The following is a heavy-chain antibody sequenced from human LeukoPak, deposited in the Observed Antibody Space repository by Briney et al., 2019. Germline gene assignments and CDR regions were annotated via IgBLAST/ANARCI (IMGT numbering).Heavy chain of an antibody. CDR2: IIPHSGVT. Sequence: GASVKVSCKASGYTFTGYYMHWVRQAPGQGLEWMGWIIPHSGVTKYSETFQGRLTLTADTSTSTAYMDLSRLTSDDTAIYYCARDRLWGGAPYDKWGQGTLVTVSS. J-gene: IGHJ4*02. V-gene: IGHV1-2*02. D-gene: IGHD7-27*01. CDR1: GYTFTGYY. CDR3: ARDRLWGGAPYDK.